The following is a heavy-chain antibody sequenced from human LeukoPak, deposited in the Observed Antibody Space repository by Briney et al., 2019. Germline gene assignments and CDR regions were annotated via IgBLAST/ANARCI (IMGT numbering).Heavy chain of an antibody. D-gene: IGHD3-3*01. Sequence: ASVKVSCKASGGNFSSYAISWVRQDPGQGLEWMGGIIPIFGTANYAQKFQGRVTITADKSTSTAYMELSSLRSEDTAVYYCARSRTFGVVISPFDYWGQGTLVTVSS. V-gene: IGHV1-69*06. J-gene: IGHJ4*02. CDR2: IIPIFGTA. CDR1: GGNFSSYA. CDR3: ARSRTFGVVISPFDY.